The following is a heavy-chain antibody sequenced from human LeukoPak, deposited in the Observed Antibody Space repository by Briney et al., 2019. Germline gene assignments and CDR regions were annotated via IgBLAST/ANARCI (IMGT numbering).Heavy chain of an antibody. CDR1: GGSFSGYY. Sequence: PSETLSLTCAVYGGSFSGYYWSWIRQPPGKGLEWIGEINHSGSTNYNPSLKSRVTISVDTSKNQFSLKLSSVTAADTAVYYCARRVATIGKVDYWGQGTLVTVSS. CDR2: INHSGST. D-gene: IGHD5-24*01. CDR3: ARRVATIGKVDY. J-gene: IGHJ4*02. V-gene: IGHV4-34*01.